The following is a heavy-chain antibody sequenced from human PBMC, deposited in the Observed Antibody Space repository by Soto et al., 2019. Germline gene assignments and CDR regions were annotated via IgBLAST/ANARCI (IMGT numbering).Heavy chain of an antibody. CDR2: INAGNGNT. CDR1: GYTFTSYA. Sequence: QVQLVQSGAEVKKPGASVKVSCKASGYTFTSYAMHFVRHAPGQRLGWMGWINAGNGNTKDSQQFQGRVTITRDTSASTAYMELSSLRSEATAGYYCARACSGGSCYPGHSFAPWGQGSLVTVSS. J-gene: IGHJ5*02. D-gene: IGHD2-15*01. CDR3: ARACSGGSCYPGHSFAP. V-gene: IGHV1-3*01.